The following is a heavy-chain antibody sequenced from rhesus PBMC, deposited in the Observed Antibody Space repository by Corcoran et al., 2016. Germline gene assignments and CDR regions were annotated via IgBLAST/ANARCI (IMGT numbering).Heavy chain of an antibody. J-gene: IGHJ1*01. V-gene: IGHV4-76*01. CDR3: ARMADEGFLEF. CDR1: GGSISGGYD. Sequence: QVQLQESGPGVVKPSETLSLTCAVSGGSISGGYDWSWTRQPPGKGLEWFGYSYGSSGSTNYNPSLKNRVTISKDASKNEFSLKLSSVTAADMAVYYCARMADEGFLEFWGQGALVTVSS. CDR2: SYGSSGST.